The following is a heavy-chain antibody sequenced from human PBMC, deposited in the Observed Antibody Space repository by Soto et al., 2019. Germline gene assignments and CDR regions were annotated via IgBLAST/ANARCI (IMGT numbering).Heavy chain of an antibody. CDR3: ARGSSNWAYYFDF. V-gene: IGHV3-48*02. Sequence: GGSLRLSCAASGFTFSTYSLHWVRQAPGKGLEWVSYITGSGATVYYADSVRGRFTISRDNAKNSLYLQMNSLREDDTAVYYCARGSSNWAYYFDFWGQGTLVTVSS. D-gene: IGHD6-13*01. J-gene: IGHJ4*02. CDR1: GFTFSTYS. CDR2: ITGSGATV.